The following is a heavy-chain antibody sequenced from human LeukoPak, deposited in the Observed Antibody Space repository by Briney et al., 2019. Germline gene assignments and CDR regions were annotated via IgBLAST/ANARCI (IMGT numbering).Heavy chain of an antibody. CDR2: INHSGST. V-gene: IGHV4-4*02. D-gene: IGHD3-22*01. Sequence: SETLSLTCAVSGGSISSSNWWSWVRQPPGKGLEWIGEINHSGSTNYNPSLKSRVTISVDTSKNQFSLKLSSVTAADTAVYYCARHPSGSFFNWFDPWGQGTLVTVSS. CDR1: GGSISSSNW. CDR3: ARHPSGSFFNWFDP. J-gene: IGHJ5*02.